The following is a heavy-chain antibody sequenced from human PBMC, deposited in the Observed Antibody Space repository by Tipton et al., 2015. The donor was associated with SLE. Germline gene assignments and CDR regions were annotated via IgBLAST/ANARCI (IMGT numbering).Heavy chain of an antibody. Sequence: TLSLTCTVSGYSISSGYYWGWIRQPPGKGLEWIGSIYHSGSTYSNPPLKSRVTISLDTSKSQFSLKLSSVTAADTAVYYCARGGVLGFHPSAFDIWGQGTMVTVSS. CDR1: GYSISSGYY. J-gene: IGHJ3*02. CDR2: IYHSGST. CDR3: ARGGVLGFHPSAFDI. D-gene: IGHD3-10*01. V-gene: IGHV4-38-2*02.